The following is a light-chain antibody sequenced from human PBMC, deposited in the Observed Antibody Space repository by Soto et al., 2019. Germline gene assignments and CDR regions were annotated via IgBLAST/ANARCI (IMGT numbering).Light chain of an antibody. CDR2: GAS. CDR1: QRISSNY. J-gene: IGKJ2*01. V-gene: IGKV3-20*01. CDR3: QQYGSSRPYT. Sequence: ETVLTQSPGTLSLSPGERATLSCRASQRISSNYLAWYQQKPGQAPRLLISGASSRATDIPDRFSGSGSGTDFTLTISRLEPEDFAVYYCQQYGSSRPYTFGQGNRLEIK.